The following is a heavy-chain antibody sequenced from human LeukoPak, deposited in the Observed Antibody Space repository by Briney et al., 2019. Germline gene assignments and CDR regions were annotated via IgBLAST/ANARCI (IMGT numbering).Heavy chain of an antibody. CDR1: GFTFSSYA. CDR3: AKSGGSSHYYYYMDV. V-gene: IGHV3-30*04. Sequence: GGSLRLSCVASGFTFSSYAMHGVRQAPGKGLEWVAVISYDGSNKYYADSVKGRFTISRDNSKNTLYLQMNSLRAEDTAVYYCAKSGGSSHYYYYMDVWGKGTTVTVSS. CDR2: ISYDGSNK. D-gene: IGHD2-15*01. J-gene: IGHJ6*03.